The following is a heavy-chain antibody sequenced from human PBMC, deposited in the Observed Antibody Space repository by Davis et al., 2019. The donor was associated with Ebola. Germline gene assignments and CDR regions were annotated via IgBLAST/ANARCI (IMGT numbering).Heavy chain of an antibody. J-gene: IGHJ6*02. CDR3: ARDHPPSTPVGTRYYYYGMDV. V-gene: IGHV1-46*01. CDR1: GYTFTNYY. D-gene: IGHD3-9*01. Sequence: ASVKVSCKASGYTFTNYYIHWVRQAPGQGLEWMGIINPSSDSTSYAQKFQGRVTMTRDTSTSTVYMEVSSLRSEDTAVYYCARDHPPSTPVGTRYYYYGMDVWGQGTTVTVSS. CDR2: INPSSDST.